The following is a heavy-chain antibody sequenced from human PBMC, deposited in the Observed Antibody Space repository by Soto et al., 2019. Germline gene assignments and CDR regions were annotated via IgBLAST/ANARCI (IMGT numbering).Heavy chain of an antibody. J-gene: IGHJ5*02. Sequence: SGPTLVNPTQTLTLACTFSGFSLSTSGVGVGWIRQPPGKALEWLALIYWDDDKRYSPSLKSRLTITKDTSKNQVVLTMTNMDPVDTATYYCARTYYDILEANWFDPWGQGTLVTVSS. CDR3: ARTYYDILEANWFDP. V-gene: IGHV2-5*02. CDR2: IYWDDDK. CDR1: GFSLSTSGVG. D-gene: IGHD3-9*01.